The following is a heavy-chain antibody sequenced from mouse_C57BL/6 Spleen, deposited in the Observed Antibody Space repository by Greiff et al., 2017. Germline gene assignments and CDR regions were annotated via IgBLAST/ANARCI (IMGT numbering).Heavy chain of an antibody. CDR3: ANYYGSGYYAMDY. D-gene: IGHD1-1*01. CDR2: IYPGSGST. Sequence: VQLQQPGAELVKPGASVKMSCKASGYTFTSYWITWVKQRPGQGLEWIGDIYPGSGSTNYNEKFKSKATLTVDTSSSTAYMQLSSLTSEDSAVYYCANYYGSGYYAMDYWGQGTSVTVSS. V-gene: IGHV1-55*01. CDR1: GYTFTSYW. J-gene: IGHJ4*01.